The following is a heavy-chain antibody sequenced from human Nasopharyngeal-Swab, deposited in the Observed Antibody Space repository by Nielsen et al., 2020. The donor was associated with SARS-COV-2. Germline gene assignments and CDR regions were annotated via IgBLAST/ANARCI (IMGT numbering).Heavy chain of an antibody. D-gene: IGHD3-22*01. V-gene: IGHV3-9*01. J-gene: IGHJ3*02. CDR3: AKDNNPYYYDSSGYAFDI. Sequence: VRQAPGKGLERVSGISWNSGSTGYADSVKGRFTISRGNAKNSLYLQMNSLRAEDTALYYCAKDNNPYYYDSSGYAFDIWGQGTMVTVSS. CDR2: ISWNSGST.